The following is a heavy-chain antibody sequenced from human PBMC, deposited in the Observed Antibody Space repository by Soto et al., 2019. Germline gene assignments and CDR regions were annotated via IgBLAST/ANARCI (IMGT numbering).Heavy chain of an antibody. Sequence: QVQLQESGPGVVKASETLSLTCSVSGGSISRYYWSWIRQPPGKGLEWIAYAYYSGDTGYNPSLQSRVTMVVDTSKNQVSLKLTSVTAADTAVYYCARDRSTYGGGGTGEVKENWFDPWGQGALVTVSS. J-gene: IGHJ5*02. CDR1: GGSISRYY. D-gene: IGHD2-8*01. V-gene: IGHV4-59*01. CDR3: ARDRSTYGGGGTGEVKENWFDP. CDR2: AYYSGDT.